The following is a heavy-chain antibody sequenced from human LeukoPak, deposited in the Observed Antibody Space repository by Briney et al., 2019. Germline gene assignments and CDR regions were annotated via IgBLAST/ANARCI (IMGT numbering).Heavy chain of an antibody. CDR1: GFSFSIYA. J-gene: IGHJ4*02. D-gene: IGHD6-19*01. Sequence: PGGSLRLSCAASGFSFSIYAMSWVRQAPGKGLEWVSVISRSSDTTHYADSVKGRFTISRDNSKNTLYLQMDSLRAEDTAVYFCATGLSSGWSYFDDWGQGTWVTVSS. CDR2: ISRSSDTT. V-gene: IGHV3-23*01. CDR3: ATGLSSGWSYFDD.